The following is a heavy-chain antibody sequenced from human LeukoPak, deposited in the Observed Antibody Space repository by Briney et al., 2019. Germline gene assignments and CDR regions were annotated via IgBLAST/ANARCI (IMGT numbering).Heavy chain of an antibody. J-gene: IGHJ6*03. Sequence: SVKVSCKASGGTFSSYAISWVRQAPGQGLEWMGGIIPIFGTANYAQKFQGRVTITTDESTSTAYMELSSLRSEDTAVYYCARGLHYGSRSRVHYYYYYMDVWGKGTTVTVSS. CDR2: IIPIFGTA. CDR3: ARGLHYGSRSRVHYYYYYMDV. D-gene: IGHD3-10*01. V-gene: IGHV1-69*05. CDR1: GGTFSSYA.